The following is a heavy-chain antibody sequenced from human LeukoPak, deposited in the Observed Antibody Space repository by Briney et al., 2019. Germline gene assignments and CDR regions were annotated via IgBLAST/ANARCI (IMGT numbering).Heavy chain of an antibody. V-gene: IGHV1-69*01. CDR2: IIPIFGTA. D-gene: IGHD6-6*01. Sequence: ASVKVSCKASGGTFSSYAISWVRQAPGQGLEWMGGIIPIFGTANYAQKFQGRVTITADESTSTAYMELSSLRSEDTAVYYCASSPYHSYSSFMLEGKGSPLSFDYWGQGTLVTVSS. CDR3: ASSPYHSYSSFMLEGKGSPLSFDY. J-gene: IGHJ4*02. CDR1: GGTFSSYA.